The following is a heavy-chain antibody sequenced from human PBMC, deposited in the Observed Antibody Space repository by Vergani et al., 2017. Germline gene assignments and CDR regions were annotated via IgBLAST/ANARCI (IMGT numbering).Heavy chain of an antibody. CDR1: GFTFSNSA. CDR2: ISGPGLST. V-gene: IGHV3-23*01. Sequence: EVHLLESGGGLVQSGGSLRLSCAASGFTFSNSAVSWVRQAPGRGLAWVSSISGPGLSTYYADSVKGRFSISRDNSKNTVFLQMHSLRAEDTAIYYCARSEDGYCSGGSCPNWFDPWGQGTLVTVSS. CDR3: ARSEDGYCSGGSCPNWFDP. D-gene: IGHD2-15*01. J-gene: IGHJ5*02.